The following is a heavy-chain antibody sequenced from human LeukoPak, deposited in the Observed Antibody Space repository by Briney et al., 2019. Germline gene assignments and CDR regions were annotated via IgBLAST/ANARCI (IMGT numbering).Heavy chain of an antibody. CDR2: ISGTGAGT. V-gene: IGHV3-23*01. D-gene: IGHD6-19*01. CDR1: GFTFSSYA. CDR3: ARRPVAGTGYFDY. Sequence: PGGSLRLSCAASGFTFSSYAMSWVRQAPGKGLEWVSAISGTGAGTYYADSVKGRFTISRDNPKNTLYLQMNSLRAEDTAVYFCARRPVAGTGYFDYWGQGALVTASS. J-gene: IGHJ4*02.